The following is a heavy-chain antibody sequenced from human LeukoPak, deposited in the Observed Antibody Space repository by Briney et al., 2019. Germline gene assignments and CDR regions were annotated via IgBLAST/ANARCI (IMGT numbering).Heavy chain of an antibody. V-gene: IGHV1-18*01. Sequence: GASVKVSCKASGYTLTSYGISWVRQAPGQGLEWMGWISAYNGNTNYAQKLQGRVTMTTDTSTSTAYMELRSLRSDDTAVYYCARGITIFGVATETYYCYMDVWGKGTTVTVSS. CDR1: GYTLTSYG. J-gene: IGHJ6*03. D-gene: IGHD3-3*01. CDR3: ARGITIFGVATETYYCYMDV. CDR2: ISAYNGNT.